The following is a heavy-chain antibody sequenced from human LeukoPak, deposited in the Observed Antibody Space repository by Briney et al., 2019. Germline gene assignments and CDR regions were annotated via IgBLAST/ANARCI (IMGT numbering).Heavy chain of an antibody. CDR1: GGSISSGGYY. CDR3: ATPGYSSSGYQFDY. V-gene: IGHV4-31*03. J-gene: IGHJ4*02. D-gene: IGHD6-13*01. CDR2: IYYSGST. Sequence: PSETLSLTCTVSGGSISSGGYYWSWVRQHPGKGLEWIGYIYYSGSTYYNPSLKSRVTISVDTSKNQFSLKLSSVTAADTAVYYCATPGYSSSGYQFDYWGQGTLVTVSS.